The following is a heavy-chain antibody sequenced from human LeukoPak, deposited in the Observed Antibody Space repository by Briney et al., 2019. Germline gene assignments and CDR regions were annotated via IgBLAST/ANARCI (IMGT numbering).Heavy chain of an antibody. Sequence: GAAVKVSCKSSGYTFTSYGISWVRLAPGQGLEWVGWISAYNGNTNYAQKLQGRVTMTTDTSTSTAYMELRSLRSDDTAVYYCARDHYYDSSGYYYGYYYYGMDVWGQGTTVTVSS. V-gene: IGHV1-18*01. CDR2: ISAYNGNT. CDR1: GYTFTSYG. J-gene: IGHJ6*02. D-gene: IGHD3-22*01. CDR3: ARDHYYDSSGYYYGYYYYGMDV.